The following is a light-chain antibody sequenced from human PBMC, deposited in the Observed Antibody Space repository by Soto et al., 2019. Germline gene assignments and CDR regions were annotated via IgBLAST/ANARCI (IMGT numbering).Light chain of an antibody. CDR1: QSVSNN. Sequence: EIVMTQSPANLSVSPGERVTLSCRASQSVSNNLAWYQQKPGQAPRLLIYGATATATGIPARFSGSGSGTEFTLTISSLQSEDFAVYYCQQHNDWPLTFGGGTKVEIK. CDR2: GAT. CDR3: QQHNDWPLT. V-gene: IGKV3-15*01. J-gene: IGKJ4*01.